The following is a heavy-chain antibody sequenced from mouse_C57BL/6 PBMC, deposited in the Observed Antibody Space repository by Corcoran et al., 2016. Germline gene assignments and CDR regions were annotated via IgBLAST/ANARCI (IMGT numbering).Heavy chain of an antibody. V-gene: IGHV14-2*01. CDR1: GFNIKDYY. J-gene: IGHJ3*01. CDR2: IDPEDGET. CDR3: AGSNVHYGKFWLAY. Sequence: VQLQQSRAELVKPGASVKLSCTASGFNIKDYYMHWVKQRTEQGLDWIGRIDPEDGETKYAPKFQGMATITADTSSNTAYLQLSSLTSEDTAVYYCAGSNVHYGKFWLAYWGQGTLVTVSA. D-gene: IGHD2-1*01.